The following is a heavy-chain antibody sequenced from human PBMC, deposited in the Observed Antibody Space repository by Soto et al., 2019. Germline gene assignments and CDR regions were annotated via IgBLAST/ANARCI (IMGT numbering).Heavy chain of an antibody. J-gene: IGHJ6*02. CDR1: GASFSSGGYY. V-gene: IGHV4-31*03. CDR3: AASCVGCGGFNYYGMDV. CDR2: IYYSGTT. D-gene: IGHD2-21*01. Sequence: QVQLQESGPGLVKPSQTLSLTCSVSGASFSSGGYYWNWIRQHPGKGLEWIGYIYYSGTTYYNPSLKSRVTISVDTSKNQFSLKLSSVTAADTAVYYCAASCVGCGGFNYYGMDVWGQGTTVTVSS.